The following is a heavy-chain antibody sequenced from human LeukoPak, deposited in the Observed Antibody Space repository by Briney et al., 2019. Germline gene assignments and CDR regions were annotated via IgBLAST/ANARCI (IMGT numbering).Heavy chain of an antibody. D-gene: IGHD3-22*01. CDR1: GFTFSDYY. CDR3: ASPRGVMTNGPFFDN. CDR2: ISSSGSTI. V-gene: IGHV3-11*01. Sequence: GGSLRLSCAASGFTFSDYYMSWIRQAPGKGLEWVSYISSSGSTIYYADSVRGRFTISRDDAQNSLYLQMDSLSAEDTAVYYCASPRGVMTNGPFFDNWGQGTLVTVSS. J-gene: IGHJ4*02.